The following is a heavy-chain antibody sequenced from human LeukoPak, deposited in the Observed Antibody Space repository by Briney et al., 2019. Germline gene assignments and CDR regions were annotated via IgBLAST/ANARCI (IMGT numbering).Heavy chain of an antibody. CDR1: GGSFSGYY. CDR2: INHSGST. V-gene: IGHV4-34*01. CDR3: ARGSLLWFGELPTDY. Sequence: SETLSLTCAVYGGSFSGYYWSWIRQPPGKGLEWIGEINHSGSTNYNLSLKSRVTISVDTSKNQFSLKLSSVTAADTAVYYCARGSLLWFGELPTDYWGQGTLVTVSS. D-gene: IGHD3-10*01. J-gene: IGHJ4*02.